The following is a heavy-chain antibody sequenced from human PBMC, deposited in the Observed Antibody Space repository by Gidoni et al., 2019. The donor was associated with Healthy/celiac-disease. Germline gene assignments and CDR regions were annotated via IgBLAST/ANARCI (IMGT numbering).Heavy chain of an antibody. CDR1: GFPFSNAW. D-gene: IGHD3-3*01. CDR3: TTQYYDFWSGYYTVFDY. CDR2: IKSKTDGGTT. J-gene: IGHJ4*02. V-gene: IGHV3-15*01. Sequence: EVQLVESGGGLVKPGGSLRLSCAASGFPFSNAWMSWVRQAPGKGLEWVGRIKSKTDGGTTDYAAPVKGRFTISRDDSKNTLYLQMNSLKTEDTAVYYCTTQYYDFWSGYYTVFDYWGQGTLVTVSS.